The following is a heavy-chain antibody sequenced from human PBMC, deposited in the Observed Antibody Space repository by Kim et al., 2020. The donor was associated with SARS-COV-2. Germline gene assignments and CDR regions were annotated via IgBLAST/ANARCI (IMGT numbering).Heavy chain of an antibody. CDR1: GYSFTSYW. CDR2: IDPSDSYT. J-gene: IGHJ2*01. Sequence: GESLKISCKGSGYSFTSYWISWVRQMPGKGLEWMGRIDPSDSYTNYSPSFQGHVTISADKSISTAYLQWSSLKASDTAMYYCARGGFGEPSSYWYFDLWGRGTLVTVSS. CDR3: ARGGFGEPSSYWYFDL. V-gene: IGHV5-10-1*01. D-gene: IGHD3-10*01.